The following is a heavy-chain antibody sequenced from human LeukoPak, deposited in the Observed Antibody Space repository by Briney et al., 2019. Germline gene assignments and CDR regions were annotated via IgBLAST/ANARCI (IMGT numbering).Heavy chain of an antibody. J-gene: IGHJ4*02. CDR1: GGSIISYY. CDR2: IYYSGST. Sequence: SETLSLTCTVSGGSIISYYWSWIRQPPGKGLEWIGYIYYSGSTNYNPSLKSRVTISVDTSKNQFSLKLSSVTAADTAVYYCARGIHYCSSTSCYSHFDYWGQGTLVTVSS. V-gene: IGHV4-59*01. CDR3: ARGIHYCSSTSCYSHFDY. D-gene: IGHD2-2*01.